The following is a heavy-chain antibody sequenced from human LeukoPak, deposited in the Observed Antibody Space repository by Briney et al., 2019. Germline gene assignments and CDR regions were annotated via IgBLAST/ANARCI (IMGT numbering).Heavy chain of an antibody. J-gene: IGHJ4*02. Sequence: GGSLRLSCAASGFTSSSYALNWVRQAPGKGLEWVATVSGSGDRMYHADSVKGRFTISRDNSKNTIYLQMNSLRAEDTALYYCTKAAAAPGFDFWGQGTLVTVSS. CDR1: GFTSSSYA. V-gene: IGHV3-23*01. CDR3: TKAAAAPGFDF. CDR2: VSGSGDRM. D-gene: IGHD6-13*01.